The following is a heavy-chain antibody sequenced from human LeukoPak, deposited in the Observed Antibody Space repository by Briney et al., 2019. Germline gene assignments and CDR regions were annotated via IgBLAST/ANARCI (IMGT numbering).Heavy chain of an antibody. V-gene: IGHV3-21*01. CDR3: ARDGASIAARPRGY. Sequence: VGSLRLSRAASGFTFSGYSMNWVRQAPGKGLECVSSISSSSSYIYYADSVKGRFTISRDNAKNSLCLQMNSLRAEDTAVYYCARDGASIAARPRGYWGQGTLVTVSS. D-gene: IGHD6-6*01. CDR1: GFTFSGYS. CDR2: ISSSSSYI. J-gene: IGHJ4*02.